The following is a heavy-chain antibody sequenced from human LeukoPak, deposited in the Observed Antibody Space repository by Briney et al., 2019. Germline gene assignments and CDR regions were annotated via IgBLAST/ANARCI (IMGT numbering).Heavy chain of an antibody. CDR2: INPSGDST. J-gene: IGHJ5*02. CDR1: GYTFTMYL. D-gene: IGHD2-21*01. V-gene: IGHV1-46*01. CDR3: ARPSYCVFDNCGYWLDP. Sequence: ASVKLSRKTSGYTFTMYLIHWVRHAPGQGLEWMGTINPSGDSTNYAQRFQGRVTLTEDTTTSTVYMELSSLTSEDTAVYYCARPSYCVFDNCGYWLDPWGPGALITVSS.